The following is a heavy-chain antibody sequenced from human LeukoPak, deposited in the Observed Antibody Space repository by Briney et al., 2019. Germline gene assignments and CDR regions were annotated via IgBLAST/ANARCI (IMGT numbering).Heavy chain of an antibody. J-gene: IGHJ4*02. D-gene: IGHD3/OR15-3a*01. CDR3: ARDKDWAFDY. CDR1: GFTFSSYA. Sequence: GGSLRLSCAASGFTFSSYAMHWVRQAPGKGLEWVAVISYDGSNKYYADSVKGRFTISRDNSKNTLYLQMNSLRAEDTAVYYCARDKDWAFDYWGQGTLVTVSS. CDR2: ISYDGSNK. V-gene: IGHV3-30-3*01.